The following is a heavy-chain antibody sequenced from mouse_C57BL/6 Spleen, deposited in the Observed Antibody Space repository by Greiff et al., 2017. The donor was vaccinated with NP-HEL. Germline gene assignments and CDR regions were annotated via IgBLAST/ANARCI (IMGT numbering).Heavy chain of an antibody. CDR1: GYTFTDYN. CDR3: ARVHYSGSSLHFDY. J-gene: IGHJ2*01. Sequence: EVQLQQSGPELVKPGASVKIPCKASGYTFTDYNMDWVKQSHGKSLEWIGDINPNNGGTIYNQKFKGKATLTVDKSSSTAYMELRSLTSEDTAVYYWARVHYSGSSLHFDYWGQGTTLTVSS. V-gene: IGHV1-18*01. CDR2: INPNNGGT. D-gene: IGHD1-1*01.